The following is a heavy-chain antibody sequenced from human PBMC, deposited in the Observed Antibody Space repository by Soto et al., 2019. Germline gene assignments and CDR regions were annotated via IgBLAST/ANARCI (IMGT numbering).Heavy chain of an antibody. J-gene: IGHJ6*02. D-gene: IGHD7-27*01. CDR1: GFTYSSYA. V-gene: IGHV3-23*01. CDR2: ISGSAGST. CDR3: AKGLTGAPYYAMDV. Sequence: GSLRRSCAPSGFTYSSYAMSSVRQNPGKGLEWVSAISGSAGSTYYADSVKGRFTISRDNSKNTLYLQMNSLRVEDTAVYYCAKGLTGAPYYAMDVWGQGTTVAVSS.